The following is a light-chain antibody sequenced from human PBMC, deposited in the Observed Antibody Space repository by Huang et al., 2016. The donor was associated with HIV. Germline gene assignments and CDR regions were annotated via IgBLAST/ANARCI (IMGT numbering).Light chain of an antibody. CDR1: QGITKS. V-gene: IGKV1-33*01. J-gene: IGKJ2*01. CDR2: DAS. Sequence: DIQMTQSPSSLSAFVGGRVTITCQASQGITKSLNWYQQKLGKAPKLLIYDASNLETGVPSRFNGSGSGTDFTFTISSLQPTDIATYYCQQYDSLPYTFGQGTKLEIK. CDR3: QQYDSLPYT.